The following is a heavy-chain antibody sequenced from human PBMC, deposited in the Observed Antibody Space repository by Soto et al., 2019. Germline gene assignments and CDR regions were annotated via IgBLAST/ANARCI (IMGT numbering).Heavy chain of an antibody. CDR1: GGSISSYY. D-gene: IGHD6-13*01. CDR3: ARWKTAVLECYFGY. V-gene: IGHV4-59*08. J-gene: IGHJ4*02. Sequence: PSETLSLTCTVSGGSISSYYWSWIRQPPGKGLEWIGYIYYSGSADYSPSLKSRVTISVDTSKNQVSLKLSSVTAADTAVYYCARWKTAVLECYFGYWGQGTLVTVSS. CDR2: IYYSGSA.